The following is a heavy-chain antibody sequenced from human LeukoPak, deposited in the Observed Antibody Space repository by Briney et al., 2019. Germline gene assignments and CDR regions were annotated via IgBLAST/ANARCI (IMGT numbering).Heavy chain of an antibody. CDR3: ARGAGSIFRN. V-gene: IGHV4-34*01. D-gene: IGHD2-2*01. CDR1: GGSFSGYY. CDR2: INHSGST. J-gene: IGHJ4*02. Sequence: PSETLSLTCAVYGGSFSGYYWSWIRQPPGKGLEWIGEINHSGSTNYNPSLKSRVTISVDTSKNQFSLKLSSVTAADPAVYYCARGAGSIFRNWGQGTLVTVSS.